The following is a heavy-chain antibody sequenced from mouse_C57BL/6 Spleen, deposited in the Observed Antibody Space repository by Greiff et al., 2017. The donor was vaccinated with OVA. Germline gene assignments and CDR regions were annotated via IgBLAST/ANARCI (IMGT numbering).Heavy chain of an antibody. CDR3: ARAGFFDY. Sequence: EVQLQQSGPGLVKPSQSLSLTCSVTGYSITSGYYWNWIRQFPGNKLEWMGYISYDGSNNYNPSLKNRISITRDTSKNQFFLKLNSVTTEDTATYYCARAGFFDYWGQGTTITVSS. CDR1: GYSITSGYY. J-gene: IGHJ2*01. CDR2: ISYDGSN. V-gene: IGHV3-6*01.